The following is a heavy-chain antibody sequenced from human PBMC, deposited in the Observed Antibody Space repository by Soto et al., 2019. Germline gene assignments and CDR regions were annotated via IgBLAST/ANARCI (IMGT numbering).Heavy chain of an antibody. CDR3: ARGVGFAESTIDS. J-gene: IGHJ4*02. Sequence: QVQLVESGGGVVQPGRSLRLSCAASGFTFSSYGMHWVRQAPGKGLEWVALIWYDESHKYYADSVQGRFTISIDNSKNTLYLHMKSLRADDTAVYYCARGVGFAESTIDSWGQGTLVTVPS. D-gene: IGHD3-10*01. CDR1: GFTFSSYG. V-gene: IGHV3-33*01. CDR2: IWYDESHK.